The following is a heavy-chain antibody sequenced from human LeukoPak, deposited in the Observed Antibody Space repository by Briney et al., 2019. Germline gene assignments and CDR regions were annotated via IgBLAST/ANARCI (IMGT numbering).Heavy chain of an antibody. Sequence: SGTLSLTCAVSGGSISSSNWWSWVRQPPGKGLEWIGEIYHSGSTNYNPSLKSRVTISLDKSKNQFSLQLNSVTPEDTAVYYCARGWEPYSSSLDYWGQGTLVTVSS. CDR2: IYHSGST. J-gene: IGHJ4*02. CDR3: ARGWEPYSSSLDY. D-gene: IGHD6-13*01. CDR1: GGSISSSNW. V-gene: IGHV4-4*02.